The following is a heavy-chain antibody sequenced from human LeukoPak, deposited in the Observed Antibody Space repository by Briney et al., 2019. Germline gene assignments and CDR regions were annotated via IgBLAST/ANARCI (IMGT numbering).Heavy chain of an antibody. D-gene: IGHD1-1*01. CDR3: ARGPPGYPLDY. J-gene: IGHJ4*02. Sequence: SQTLSLTCTVSGGSISSGGYSWSWIRQHPGKGLEWIGYIYYSGSTYYNPSLKSRVTISVDTSKNQFSLKLSSVTAADTAVYYCARGPPGYPLDYWGQGTLVTVSS. CDR1: GGSISSGGYS. CDR2: IYYSGST. V-gene: IGHV4-31*03.